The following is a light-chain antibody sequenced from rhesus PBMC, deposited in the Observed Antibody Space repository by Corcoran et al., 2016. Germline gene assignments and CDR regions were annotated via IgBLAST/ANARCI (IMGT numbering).Light chain of an antibody. Sequence: DIQMTQSPSSLSAAGGDRVTITCRASQGISNWLAWYQQKPGKAPKFLIYRASNLETGVPSRFSGSGSGTDFTLTSTSLRPDDSETYYCHQHVNSPFAFGPGTKLDIK. CDR2: RAS. CDR1: QGISNW. CDR3: HQHVNSPFA. J-gene: IGKJ3*01. V-gene: IGKV1-69*01.